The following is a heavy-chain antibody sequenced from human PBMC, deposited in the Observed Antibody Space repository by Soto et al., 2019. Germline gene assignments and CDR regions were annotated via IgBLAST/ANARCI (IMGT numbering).Heavy chain of an antibody. V-gene: IGHV1-18*01. CDR3: ARXXGVAXXXXXXTXYYXYMDV. J-gene: IGHJ6*03. D-gene: IGHD2-15*01. CDR1: GYSFTNYG. Sequence: QDQLLQSGAEVKKPGASVTVSCKASGYSFTNYGITWVRQAPGQGLEWMGWISAFNGNTHYAQKLQGRVTMTTDASXSXXXMXXXSLXSXXTAVYYCARXXGVAXXXXXXTXYYXYMDVWGKGTTVTVSS. CDR2: ISAFNGNT.